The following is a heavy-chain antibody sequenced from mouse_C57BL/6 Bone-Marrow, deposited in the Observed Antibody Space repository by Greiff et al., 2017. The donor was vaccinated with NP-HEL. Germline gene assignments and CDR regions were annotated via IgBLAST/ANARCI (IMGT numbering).Heavy chain of an antibody. CDR1: GYSITSGYY. Sequence: ESGPGLVKPSQSLSLTCSVTGYSITSGYYWNWIRQFPGNKLEWMGYISYDGSNNYNPSLKNRISITRDTSKNQFFLTLNSVTTDDTATYYCARAELYGSWYFDVWGTGTTVTVSS. D-gene: IGHD1-1*02. J-gene: IGHJ1*03. V-gene: IGHV3-6*01. CDR3: ARAELYGSWYFDV. CDR2: ISYDGSN.